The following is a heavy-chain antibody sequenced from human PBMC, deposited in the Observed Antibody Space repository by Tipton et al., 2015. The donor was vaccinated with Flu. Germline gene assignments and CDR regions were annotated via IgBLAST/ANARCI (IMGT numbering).Heavy chain of an antibody. Sequence: TLSLTCTVSGDSISRGSYYYNWIRQPAGEGLEWIGTVSRTGSTIYNPSLKSRVTISIDTSKNQFSLQLRSVTAAGTAVYYCARDPSLGMPDYFDYWGQGTLVTASS. CDR1: GDSISRGSYY. J-gene: IGHJ4*02. V-gene: IGHV4-61*02. CDR3: ARDPSLGMPDYFDY. CDR2: VSRTGST. D-gene: IGHD2-2*01.